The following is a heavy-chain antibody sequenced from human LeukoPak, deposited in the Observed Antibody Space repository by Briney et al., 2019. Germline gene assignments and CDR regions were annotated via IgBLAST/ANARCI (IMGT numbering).Heavy chain of an antibody. V-gene: IGHV1-69*05. CDR1: GGTFSSYA. CDR2: IIPIFGTA. Sequence: SVKVSCKASGGTFSSYAISWVRQAPGQGLEWMGRIIPIFGTANYAQKFQGRVTITTDESTSTTYMELSSLRSEDTAVYYCANAGFSSLRGLRQIDAFDIWGQGTMVTVSS. J-gene: IGHJ3*02. CDR3: ANAGFSSLRGLRQIDAFDI. D-gene: IGHD6-13*01.